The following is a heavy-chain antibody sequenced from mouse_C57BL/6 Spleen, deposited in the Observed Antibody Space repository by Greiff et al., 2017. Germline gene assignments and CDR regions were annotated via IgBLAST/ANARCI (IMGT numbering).Heavy chain of an antibody. D-gene: IGHD2-3*01. V-gene: IGHV7-3*01. CDR3: ARYRAYDGYYVDY. CDR1: GFTFTDYY. Sequence: EVTLMESGGGLVQPGGSLSLSCAASGFTFTDYYMSWVRQPPGKALEWLGFIRNKANGYTTEYSASVKGRFTISRDNSQSILYLQMNALRAEDSATYYCARYRAYDGYYVDYWGQGTTLTVSS. CDR2: IRNKANGYTT. J-gene: IGHJ2*01.